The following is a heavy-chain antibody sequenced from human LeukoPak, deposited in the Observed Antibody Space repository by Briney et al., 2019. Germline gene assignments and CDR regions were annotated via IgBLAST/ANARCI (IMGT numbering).Heavy chain of an antibody. J-gene: IGHJ6*02. CDR1: RFTFSDSW. CDR3: ATYTHWVAGDV. CDR2: MNQDGSAK. Sequence: GGSLRLSCAASRFTFSDSWMSWVRQAPGKGLECVANMNQDGSAKDYVDSVKGRFTISRDNARNSLYLQMSSLRAEDTAVYYCATYTHWVAGDVWGQGTTVTVSS. V-gene: IGHV3-7*01. D-gene: IGHD3-16*01.